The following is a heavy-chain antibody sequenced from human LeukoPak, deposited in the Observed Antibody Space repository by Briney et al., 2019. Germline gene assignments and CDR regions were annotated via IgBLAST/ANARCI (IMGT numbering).Heavy chain of an antibody. Sequence: GGSLRLSCAASGFTFSTYAMSWVRQAPGKGLEWVSGISISGRNTYYADPVKGRFTISRDNSKNTLYLQMNSLRAEDTAVYYCAKAGSLRTDWFDPWGQGTLVTVSS. CDR3: AKAGSLRTDWFDP. D-gene: IGHD4-17*01. V-gene: IGHV3-23*01. CDR1: GFTFSTYA. J-gene: IGHJ5*02. CDR2: ISISGRNT.